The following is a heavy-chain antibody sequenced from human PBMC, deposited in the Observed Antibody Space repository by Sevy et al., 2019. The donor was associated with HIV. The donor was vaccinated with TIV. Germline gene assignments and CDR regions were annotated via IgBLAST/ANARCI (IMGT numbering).Heavy chain of an antibody. Sequence: GGSLRLSCAASGFAFYDYSMSWIRQATGKGLEWVATLSFGCGKINYADSVKGRFTISRDNSKNSFYLQMDNLRVEDTALYYCAREGCTRPHDYWGQGTRVTVSP. CDR2: LSFGCGKI. D-gene: IGHD2-8*01. CDR3: AREGCTRPHDY. J-gene: IGHJ4*02. V-gene: IGHV3-23*01. CDR1: GFAFYDYS.